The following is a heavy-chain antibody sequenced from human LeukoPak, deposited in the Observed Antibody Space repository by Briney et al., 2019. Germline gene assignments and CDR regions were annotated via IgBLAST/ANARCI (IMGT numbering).Heavy chain of an antibody. D-gene: IGHD3-3*01. J-gene: IGHJ4*02. CDR1: GFIFSDHW. CDR2: INNDGSST. Sequence: PGGSLRLSCAASGFIFSDHWMHWVRQAPGKGLVWLSRINNDGSSTIYADSVKGRFTFSRDNAENTLFLEMCSLRVEDTAVYYCVRERNNFWSGHHSIFDSWGQGTLVTVSS. V-gene: IGHV3-74*01. CDR3: VRERNNFWSGHHSIFDS.